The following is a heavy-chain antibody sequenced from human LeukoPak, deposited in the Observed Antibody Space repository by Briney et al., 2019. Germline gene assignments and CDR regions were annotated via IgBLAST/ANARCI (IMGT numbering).Heavy chain of an antibody. CDR2: IYNGGRP. Sequence: SQTLALTCTVSGGSVRSYSWRWIRQPPGKGLEYIGHIYNGGRPTYNPSLMGRLTMSVDTAKNQLSLHLTSVTTADTALYFCARNKGVAARHDYWGQGTLVIVSS. CDR3: ARNKGVAARHDY. V-gene: IGHV4-59*02. D-gene: IGHD6-19*01. CDR1: GGSVRSYS. J-gene: IGHJ4*02.